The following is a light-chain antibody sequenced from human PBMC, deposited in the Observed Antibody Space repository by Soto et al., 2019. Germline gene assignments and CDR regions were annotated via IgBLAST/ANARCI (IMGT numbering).Light chain of an antibody. J-gene: IGKJ5*01. CDR3: LQDYNYPIT. CDR2: AAS. CDR1: QGIRND. V-gene: IGKV1-6*01. Sequence: AIQRTPSPWSLSASVGGRVLIACRASQGIRNDLGWYQQKPGKAPKLLIYAASSLQSGVPSRFSGSGSGTDFTLTISTLQPEDFATHYCLQDYNYPITFGQGTRLEIK.